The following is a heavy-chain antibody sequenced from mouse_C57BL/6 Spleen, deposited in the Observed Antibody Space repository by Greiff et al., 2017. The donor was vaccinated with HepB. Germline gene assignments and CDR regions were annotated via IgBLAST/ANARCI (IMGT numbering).Heavy chain of an antibody. CDR2: IYPGDGDT. CDR1: GYAFSSSW. V-gene: IGHV1-82*01. CDR3: ARDGNYLMDY. Sequence: QVQLKESGPELVKPGASVKISCKASGYAFSSSWMNWVKQRPGKGLEWIGRIYPGDGDTNYNGKFKGKATLTADKSSSTAYMQLSSLTSEDSAVYFCARDGNYLMDYWGQVTSVTVSS. J-gene: IGHJ4*01. D-gene: IGHD2-1*01.